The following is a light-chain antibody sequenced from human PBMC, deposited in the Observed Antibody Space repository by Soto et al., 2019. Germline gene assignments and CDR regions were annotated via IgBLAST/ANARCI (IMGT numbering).Light chain of an antibody. CDR1: QSVLYSSNNKNY. CDR3: QQYYSIPQT. CDR2: WAS. V-gene: IGKV4-1*01. Sequence: DIVMTQSPDSLAVSLGERATINCKSSQSVLYSSNNKNYLAWYQQKPGQPPKSLIYWASTRESGVPDRFSGSGSGTDFTLTISSLQAEDVAVYYCQQYYSIPQTFGQGTKLEIK. J-gene: IGKJ2*01.